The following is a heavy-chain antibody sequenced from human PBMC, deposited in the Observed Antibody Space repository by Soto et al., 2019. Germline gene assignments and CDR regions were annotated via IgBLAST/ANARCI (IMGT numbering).Heavy chain of an antibody. CDR3: ARSSTLYCSSTSCYSLLDY. CDR1: GFSLSTSGMC. Sequence: SGPTLVNPTQTLTLTCTFSGFSLSTSGMCVSWIRQPPGKALEWLARIGWDDDKYYSTSLKTRLTISKDTSKNQVVLTMTNMDPVGTATYYCARSSTLYCSSTSCYSLLDYWGQGTLVTVSS. D-gene: IGHD2-2*02. CDR2: IGWDDDK. V-gene: IGHV2-70*11. J-gene: IGHJ4*02.